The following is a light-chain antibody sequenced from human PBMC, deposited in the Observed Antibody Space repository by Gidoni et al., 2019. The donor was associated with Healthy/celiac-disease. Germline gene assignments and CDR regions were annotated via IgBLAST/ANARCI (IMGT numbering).Light chain of an antibody. CDR3: MIWHSSAVV. Sequence: QAVLTQPSSLSASPGASSSLPCTLRSGINVGTYRIYWYQQKPGSPPQYLLRYKSDSDKQQGSGVPSRFSGYKDASANAGILLISGLQSEDEADYYCMIWHSSAVVFGGGTKLTVL. J-gene: IGLJ2*01. CDR1: SGINVGTYR. CDR2: YKSDSDK. V-gene: IGLV5-45*03.